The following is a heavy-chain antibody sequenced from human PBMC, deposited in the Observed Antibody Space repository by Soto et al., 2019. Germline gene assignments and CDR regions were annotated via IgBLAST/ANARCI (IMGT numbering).Heavy chain of an antibody. J-gene: IGHJ4*02. Sequence: DVQLVESGGGLVQPGRSLRLSCAASGFTFDDYAMHWVRQAPGKGLEWVSGISWNSGSIGYADSVKGRFTISRDNAKNSLYLQMNSLRAEDTALYYCAKDMIAAAGYFDYWGQGTLVTVSS. CDR2: ISWNSGSI. CDR3: AKDMIAAAGYFDY. V-gene: IGHV3-9*01. CDR1: GFTFDDYA. D-gene: IGHD6-13*01.